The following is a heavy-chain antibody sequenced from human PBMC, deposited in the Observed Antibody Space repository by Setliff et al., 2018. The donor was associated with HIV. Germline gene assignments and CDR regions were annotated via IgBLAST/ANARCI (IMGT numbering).Heavy chain of an antibody. CDR1: GDPIFIGGYY. CDR3: AKEGNSVDNWLDP. CDR2: IYHTGKT. D-gene: IGHD1-26*01. V-gene: IGHV4-31*03. J-gene: IGHJ5*02. Sequence: SETLSLTCTVSGDPIFIGGYYWSWIRQHPGGGLEWIGYIYHTGKTYYNPSLQSRIIMSLDMSQNQSSLKLSSVTAADTAVYYCAKEGNSVDNWLDPWGPGTLVTVS.